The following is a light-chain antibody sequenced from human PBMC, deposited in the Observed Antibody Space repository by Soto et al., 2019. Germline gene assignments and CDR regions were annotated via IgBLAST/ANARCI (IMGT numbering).Light chain of an antibody. J-gene: IGKJ2*01. V-gene: IGKV1-39*01. CDR2: DAS. CDR1: QTIRTY. Sequence: DIQRTQSPSSLSASVGDSVTITCRASQTIRTYLNWYQQTQGKAPRLXIYDASSLLSGVPSRFSGSGAGTACTRTIASLQPEDVSTYYCQQSDSTTYTFGQGTKVDI. CDR3: QQSDSTTYT.